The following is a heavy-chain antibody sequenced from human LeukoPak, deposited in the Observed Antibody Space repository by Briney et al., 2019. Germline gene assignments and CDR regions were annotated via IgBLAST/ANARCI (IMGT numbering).Heavy chain of an antibody. D-gene: IGHD6-13*01. CDR1: GFTFSSYA. CDR3: ANDSGSGSSIRYFDY. CDR2: ISGSGGST. J-gene: IGHJ4*02. V-gene: IGHV3-23*01. Sequence: GGSLRLSCAASGFTFSSYAMSWVRPAPGKGREWVTAISGSGGSTYYADPVKGRFTISRDNSKNTLYLQMNSLRAEDTAVYYWANDSGSGSSIRYFDYWGQGTLVTVSS.